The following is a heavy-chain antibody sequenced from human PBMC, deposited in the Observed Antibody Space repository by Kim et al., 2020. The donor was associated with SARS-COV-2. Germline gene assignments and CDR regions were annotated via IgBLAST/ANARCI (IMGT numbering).Heavy chain of an antibody. CDR1: GFTFSSYA. V-gene: IGHV3-23*01. D-gene: IGHD2-8*01. J-gene: IGHJ4*02. CDR2: ISHGGDTT. CDR3: AKDIGALMVYATPDY. Sequence: GGSLRLSCAASGFTFSSYAMSWVRQAPGKGLEWVSAISHGGDTTYYADSVKGRFTISRDNSKNTLFLQMNSLRGEDTAVYYCAKDIGALMVYATPDYWGQGTLVTVSS.